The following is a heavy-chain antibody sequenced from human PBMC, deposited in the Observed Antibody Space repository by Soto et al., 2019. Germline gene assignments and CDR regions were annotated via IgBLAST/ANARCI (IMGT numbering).Heavy chain of an antibody. Sequence: PGGSLRLSCAASGFTVSSNYMSWVRQAPGKGLEWVSVIYSGGSTYYADSVKGRFTISRDNSKNTLYLQMNSLRAEDTAVYYCVRDLSRTHDYGDYADAFDIWGQGTMVTVPS. V-gene: IGHV3-66*01. CDR1: GFTVSSNY. CDR2: IYSGGST. J-gene: IGHJ3*02. D-gene: IGHD4-17*01. CDR3: VRDLSRTHDYGDYADAFDI.